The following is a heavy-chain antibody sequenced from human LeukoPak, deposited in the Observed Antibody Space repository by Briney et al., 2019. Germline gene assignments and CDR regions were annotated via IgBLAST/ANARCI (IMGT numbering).Heavy chain of an antibody. V-gene: IGHV4-38-2*01. Sequence: SETLSLTRAVSGYSISSGYYWGWIRQPPGKGLEWIGSIYHSGSTYYNPSLRSRVTISVDTSKNQFSLKLSSVTAADTAVYYCARVGLAVADYWGQGTLVTVSS. J-gene: IGHJ4*02. CDR1: GYSISSGYY. D-gene: IGHD6-19*01. CDR2: IYHSGST. CDR3: ARVGLAVADY.